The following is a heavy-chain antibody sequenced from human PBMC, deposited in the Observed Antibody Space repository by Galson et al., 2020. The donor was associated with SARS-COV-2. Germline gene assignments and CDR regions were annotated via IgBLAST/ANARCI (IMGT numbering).Heavy chain of an antibody. Sequence: ASVKVSCKASGYTFSDYDINWVRQASGQGLEWMGWMKPNSGNTGYAQKFQGRVTMTRDTSITTAYMELSSLRSEDTGMYYCATYSGSSHRGIDPWGQGTLVTVSS. CDR3: ATYSGSSHRGIDP. D-gene: IGHD1-26*01. CDR2: MKPNSGNT. J-gene: IGHJ5*02. V-gene: IGHV1-8*01. CDR1: GYTFSDYD.